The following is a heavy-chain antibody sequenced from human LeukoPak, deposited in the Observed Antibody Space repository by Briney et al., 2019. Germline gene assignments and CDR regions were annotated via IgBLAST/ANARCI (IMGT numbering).Heavy chain of an antibody. Sequence: PGGSLRLSCAASGFTFSGSAMHWVRQASGKGLEWVGRIRSKANSYATAYAASVKGRFTISRDDSKNTAYLQMNSLKTEDTAVYHCASPFCSNGVCYPGYWGQGTLVTVSS. CDR2: IRSKANSYAT. J-gene: IGHJ4*02. CDR1: GFTFSGSA. CDR3: ASPFCSNGVCYPGY. D-gene: IGHD2-8*01. V-gene: IGHV3-73*01.